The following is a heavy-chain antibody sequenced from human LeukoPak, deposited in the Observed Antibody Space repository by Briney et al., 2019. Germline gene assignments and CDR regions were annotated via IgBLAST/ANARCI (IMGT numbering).Heavy chain of an antibody. CDR1: GGSFSGDY. CDR3: ARARATPFDY. CDR2: INHSGST. V-gene: IGHV4-34*01. Sequence: SETLSLTCAVYGGSFSGDYWSWIRQPPGKGLEWIGEINHSGSTNYNPSLKSRVTISVDTSKNQFSLKLSSVTAADTAVYYCARARATPFDYWGQGTLVTVSS. D-gene: IGHD1-26*01. J-gene: IGHJ4*02.